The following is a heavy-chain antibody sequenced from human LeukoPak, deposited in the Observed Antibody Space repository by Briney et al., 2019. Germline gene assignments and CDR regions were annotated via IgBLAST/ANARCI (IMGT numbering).Heavy chain of an antibody. J-gene: IGHJ4*02. D-gene: IGHD2-2*01. CDR3: ARGVCSSISCYYFDY. CDR2: ISYDGSKK. Sequence: GGSLRLSCAASGFTFSSYGMNWVRQAPGKGLEWVAVISYDGSKKYYADSVKGRFTISRDNSKNTLYLQMNSLRAEDTAVYYCARGVCSSISCYYFDYWGQGTLVTVSS. CDR1: GFTFSSYG. V-gene: IGHV3-30-3*01.